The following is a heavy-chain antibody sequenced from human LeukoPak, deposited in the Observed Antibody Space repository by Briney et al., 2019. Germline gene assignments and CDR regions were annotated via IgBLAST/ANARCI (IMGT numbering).Heavy chain of an antibody. J-gene: IGHJ4*02. V-gene: IGHV3-30*02. CDR2: IAYDGSSE. CDR3: AKDLYSHDSSSGVRGPDY. D-gene: IGHD3-22*01. Sequence: GGSLRLSCAASGFTFSTYGMHWVRQAPGKGLEWVTFIAYDGSSEYYADSVKGRFTISRDGSKNTLYVQMNSLRAEDTAVYYCAKDLYSHDSSSGVRGPDYWGQGTLVTVSS. CDR1: GFTFSTYG.